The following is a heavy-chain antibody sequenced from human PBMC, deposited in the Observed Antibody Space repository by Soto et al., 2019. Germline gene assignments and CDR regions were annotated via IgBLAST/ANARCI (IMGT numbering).Heavy chain of an antibody. CDR2: IYPGGSEK. Sequence: EVQLVESGGGLVQPGGSLRLSCTASGFTFSSYWMTWVRQAPGKGLEWVANIYPGGSEKYYVESVKGRFTIPRDNTRNSLSLQLNSLRGEDTAGYFCARERGSGLSRAGSDYGGKGTQVPVSS. V-gene: IGHV3-7*01. J-gene: IGHJ4*02. CDR1: GFTFSSYW. CDR3: ARERGSGLSRAGSDY. D-gene: IGHD6-19*01.